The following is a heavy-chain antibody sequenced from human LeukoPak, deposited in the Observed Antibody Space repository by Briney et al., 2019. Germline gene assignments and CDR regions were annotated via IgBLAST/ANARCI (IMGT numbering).Heavy chain of an antibody. J-gene: IGHJ5*02. Sequence: GGSLRLSCVASGFTFSNYEMKWVRQAPGKGLEWVSYISGSAGTTIYYADSVKGRFTISRDNAKNSLYLQMYSLRAEDTAIYYCARDEGYCSSWGQGTLVTVSS. CDR1: GFTFSNYE. CDR3: ARDEGYCSS. CDR2: ISGSAGTTI. V-gene: IGHV3-48*03. D-gene: IGHD2-15*01.